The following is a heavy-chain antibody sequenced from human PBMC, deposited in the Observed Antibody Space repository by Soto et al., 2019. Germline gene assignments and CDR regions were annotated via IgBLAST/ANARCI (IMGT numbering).Heavy chain of an antibody. D-gene: IGHD2-2*01. CDR2: INAGNGNT. CDR1: GYTFTSYA. V-gene: IGHV1-3*05. J-gene: IGHJ5*02. Sequence: QVQLVQSGAEEKKPGASVKVSCKASGYTFTSYAMHWVRQAPGQRLEWMGWINAGNGNTKYSQKFQGRVTITRDTSASTAYMELSSLRSEDTAVYYCAGAPATENWFDPWGQGTLVTVSS. CDR3: AGAPATENWFDP.